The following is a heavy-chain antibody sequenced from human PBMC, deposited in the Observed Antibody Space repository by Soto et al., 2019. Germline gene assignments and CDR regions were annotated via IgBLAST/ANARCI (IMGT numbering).Heavy chain of an antibody. CDR2: IRPGGDST. J-gene: IGHJ5*01. CDR3: TTHEEGAPWAGGFDS. V-gene: IGHV3-23*01. Sequence: GGSLRLSCAASGFRFRTRAMSWVRQAPGKGLEWVASIRPGGDSTYYADSVKGRFAVSRDNSNVTLYLQMDSPRVEDTAIYYCTTHEEGAPWAGGFDSWGQGTLVTVSS. D-gene: IGHD1-26*01. CDR1: GFRFRTRA.